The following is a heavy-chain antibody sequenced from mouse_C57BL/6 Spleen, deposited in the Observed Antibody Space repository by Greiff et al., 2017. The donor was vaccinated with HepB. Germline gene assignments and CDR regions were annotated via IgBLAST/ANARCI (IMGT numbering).Heavy chain of an antibody. CDR2: INPNNGGT. D-gene: IGHD1-1*01. CDR3: ARNSNYYGTSWFAY. Sequence: EVQLQQSGPELVKPGASVKISCKASGYTFTDYYMNWVKQSHGKSLEWIGDINPNNGGTSYNQKFKGKATLTVDKSSSTAYMELRSLTSEDSAVYYCARNSNYYGTSWFAYWGQGTLVTVSA. V-gene: IGHV1-26*01. CDR1: GYTFTDYY. J-gene: IGHJ3*01.